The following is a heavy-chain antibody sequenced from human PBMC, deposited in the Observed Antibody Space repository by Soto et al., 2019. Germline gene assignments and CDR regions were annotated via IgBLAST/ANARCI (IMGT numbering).Heavy chain of an antibody. V-gene: IGHV3-15*07. CDR3: TTDILTGYFDY. CDR1: GFTFNTAW. D-gene: IGHD3-9*01. J-gene: IGHJ4*02. CDR2: IKTKTDAGTT. Sequence: GGSLRLSCAASGFTFNTAWMNWVRQAPGKGLEWVGRIKTKTDAGTTDYAAPVEGRFTISRDDSKNTLYLQMNSLKTGDTAIYYCTTDILTGYFDYWGQGTLVTVSS.